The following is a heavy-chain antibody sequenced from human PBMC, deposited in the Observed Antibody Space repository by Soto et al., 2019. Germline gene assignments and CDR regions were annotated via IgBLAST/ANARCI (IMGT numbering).Heavy chain of an antibody. J-gene: IGHJ1*01. CDR1: GGSISSSSYY. CDR3: ARVDIAVAGTKYFQH. D-gene: IGHD6-19*01. V-gene: IGHV4-39*01. CDR2: IYYSGST. Sequence: PSETLSLTCTVSGGSISSSSYYWGWVRQPPGKGLEWIGSIYYSGSTYYNPSLKSRVTISVDTSKNQFSLKLSSVTAADTAVYYCARVDIAVAGTKYFQHWGQGTLVTXS.